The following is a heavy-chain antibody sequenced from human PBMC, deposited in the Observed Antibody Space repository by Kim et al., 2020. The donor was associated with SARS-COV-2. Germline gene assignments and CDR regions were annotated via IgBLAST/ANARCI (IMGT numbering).Heavy chain of an antibody. V-gene: IGHV4-59*08. CDR3: ARHAGSGPFYNVGARFDP. D-gene: IGHD3-10*01. Sequence: SETLSLTCTVSGVSIGDSFWSWIRQSPGKGLEWLGYIYHTGTTTYNPSLKSRLTISIDTSQNQFSLRLTSVTAADTAVYYCARHAGSGPFYNVGARFDPWGQGTLVTVSS. J-gene: IGHJ5*02. CDR1: GVSIGDSF. CDR2: IYHTGTT.